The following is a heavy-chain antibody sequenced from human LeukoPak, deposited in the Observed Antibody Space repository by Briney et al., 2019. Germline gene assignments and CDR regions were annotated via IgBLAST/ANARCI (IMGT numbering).Heavy chain of an antibody. CDR3: ARLPRFGELPDY. D-gene: IGHD3-10*02. V-gene: IGHV4-59*08. CDR2: IYYSGGT. CDR1: GGSISNYY. Sequence: SETLSLTCTVSGGSISNYYWSWIRQPPGKGLKWIGYIYYSGGTSYNPSLKSRVTISVDTSKNQFSLKLSSVTAADTAVYYCARLPRFGELPDYWGQGTLVTVSS. J-gene: IGHJ4*02.